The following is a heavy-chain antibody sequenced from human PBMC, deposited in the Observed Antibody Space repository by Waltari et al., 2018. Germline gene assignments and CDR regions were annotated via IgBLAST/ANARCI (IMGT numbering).Heavy chain of an antibody. V-gene: IGHV1-3*01. Sequence: QVQLVQSGAEVKKPGASVKVSCKASGYTFTSYAMHWVRQAPGQRLEGMGWINAGNGNTKYSQKFQGIVTITRDTSASTAYMELSSLRSEDTAVYYCARGFGYYYDSSGYYYLDYWGQGTLVTVSS. J-gene: IGHJ4*02. D-gene: IGHD3-22*01. CDR3: ARGFGYYYDSSGYYYLDY. CDR1: GYTFTSYA. CDR2: INAGNGNT.